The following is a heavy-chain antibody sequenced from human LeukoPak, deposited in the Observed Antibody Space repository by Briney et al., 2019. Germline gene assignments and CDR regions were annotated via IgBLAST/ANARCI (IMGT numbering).Heavy chain of an antibody. J-gene: IGHJ6*03. CDR1: GGCFSGYY. Sequence: SETLSLTCAVYGGCFSGYYWSWIRQPPGKGLEWIGEINHSGSTNYNPSLKSRVTISVDTSKNQFSLKLSSVTAADTAVYYCARALFKTFNYYYMDVWGKGTTVTVSS. CDR3: ARALFKTFNYYYMDV. CDR2: INHSGST. V-gene: IGHV4-34*01.